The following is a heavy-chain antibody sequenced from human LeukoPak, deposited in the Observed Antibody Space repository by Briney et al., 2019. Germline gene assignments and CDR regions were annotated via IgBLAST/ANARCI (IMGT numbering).Heavy chain of an antibody. CDR2: ISYDGSNK. CDR3: ARGGSYYWFDP. J-gene: IGHJ5*02. D-gene: IGHD1-26*01. V-gene: IGHV3-30-3*01. CDR1: GFTFSSYS. Sequence: GCSLRLSCAADGFTFSSYSMHWVRQAPGQGLQWVAVISYDGSNKYYADPVKGRFTISRDNSKNTLYLQMNSLRAEDTAVYYCARGGSYYWFDPWGEGTLVTVSS.